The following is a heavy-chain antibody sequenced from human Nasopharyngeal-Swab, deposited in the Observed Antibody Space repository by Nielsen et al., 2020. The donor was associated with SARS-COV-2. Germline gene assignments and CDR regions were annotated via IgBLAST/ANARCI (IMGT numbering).Heavy chain of an antibody. J-gene: IGHJ4*02. CDR3: AKDDDSSGYHFDY. CDR2: ISGSGGST. CDR1: GFTFSSYG. V-gene: IGHV3-23*01. D-gene: IGHD3-22*01. Sequence: GGSLRLSCAASGFTFSSYGMHWVRQAPGKGLEWVSAISGSGGSTYYADSVKGRFTISRDNSKNTLYLQINSLRAEDTAVYYCAKDDDSSGYHFDYWGQGTLVTVSS.